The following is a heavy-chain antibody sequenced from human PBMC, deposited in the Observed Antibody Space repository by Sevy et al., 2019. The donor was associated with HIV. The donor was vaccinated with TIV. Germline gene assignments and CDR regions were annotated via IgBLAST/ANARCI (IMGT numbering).Heavy chain of an antibody. CDR1: GYTFTGYY. V-gene: IGHV1-2*06. J-gene: IGHJ5*02. D-gene: IGHD6-13*01. Sequence: ASVKVSCKASGYTFTGYYMHWVRQAPGQGLEWMGRINPNSGGTNYAQKFQGRVTMTRDSSISTAYMELSRLRSDDTAVYYCARAAAAGLSGPYNWFDPWGQGTLVTVSS. CDR2: INPNSGGT. CDR3: ARAAAAGLSGPYNWFDP.